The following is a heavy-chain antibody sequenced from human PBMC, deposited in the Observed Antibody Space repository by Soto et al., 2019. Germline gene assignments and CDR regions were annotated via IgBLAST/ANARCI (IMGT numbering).Heavy chain of an antibody. J-gene: IGHJ5*02. CDR2: ISVSGGST. Sequence: GGSLRLSCAASGFTFSSYAMSWVRQAPGKGLEGVSAISVSGGSTYYADSVKGRFTISRDNSKNTLYLQMNSLGAEDTAVYYCAKARGWGVSGWFDPWGQGTLVTVSS. CDR1: GFTFSSYA. CDR3: AKARGWGVSGWFDP. V-gene: IGHV3-23*01. D-gene: IGHD6-19*01.